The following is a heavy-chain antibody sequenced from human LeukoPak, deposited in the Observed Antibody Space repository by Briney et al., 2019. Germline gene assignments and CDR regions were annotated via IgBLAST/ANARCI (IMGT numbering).Heavy chain of an antibody. J-gene: IGHJ4*02. CDR3: AKDKGYDSSGYYTY. V-gene: IGHV3-43*02. CDR1: GFTFDDYA. CDR2: ISGDGGST. D-gene: IGHD3-22*01. Sequence: GGSLTLSCAASGFTFDDYAMHWVRQAPGKGLEWVSPISGDGGSTYHADSVKGRFTISRDNSKNSLYLQMNSLRTEDTALYDCAKDKGYDSSGYYTYWGQGTLVTVSS.